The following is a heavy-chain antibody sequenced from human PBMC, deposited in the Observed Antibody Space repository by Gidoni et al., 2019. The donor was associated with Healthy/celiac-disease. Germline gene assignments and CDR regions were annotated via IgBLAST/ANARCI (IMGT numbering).Heavy chain of an antibody. Sequence: QLQLPESGPGMVKPSETLSPTCTVPGGCSSSASYYWGCIRQPAGKGLEWIGSIYCSGSTYYNPSLKSRVTISVDTSMNQFSLKLSSVTAADTAVYSCARRSSGWYLDYWGQGTLVTVSS. CDR2: IYCSGST. D-gene: IGHD6-19*01. CDR1: GGCSSSASYY. J-gene: IGHJ4*02. CDR3: ARRSSGWYLDY. V-gene: IGHV4-39*01.